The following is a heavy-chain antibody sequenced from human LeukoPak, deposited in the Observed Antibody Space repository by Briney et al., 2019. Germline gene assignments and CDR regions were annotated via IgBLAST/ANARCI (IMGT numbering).Heavy chain of an antibody. CDR3: ARAVGALHFDY. Sequence: GGSLRLSCAASGFTYRSFTMNWVRQAPGKGLEWVSSISGRSGYIYSADSVKGRFTISRDNANNSLYLQMNSLTAEDTAVYYCARAVGALHFDYWGQGTLLTVFS. CDR1: GFTYRSFT. D-gene: IGHD3-16*01. CDR2: ISGRSGYI. V-gene: IGHV3-21*01. J-gene: IGHJ4*02.